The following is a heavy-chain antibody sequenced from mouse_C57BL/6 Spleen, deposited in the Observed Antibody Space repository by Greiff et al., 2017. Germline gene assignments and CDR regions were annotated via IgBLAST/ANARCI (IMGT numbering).Heavy chain of an antibody. J-gene: IGHJ4*01. D-gene: IGHD1-1*01. CDR2: INPGSGGT. Sequence: VQLQQSGAELVRPGTSVKVSCKASGYAFTNYLIEWVKQRPGQGLEWIGVINPGSGGTNYNEKFKGKATLTADKSSSTAYMQLSSLTSEDSAVYFCAREVYYCGSSSNYYAMDYWGQGTSVTVSS. CDR1: GYAFTNYL. V-gene: IGHV1-54*01. CDR3: AREVYYCGSSSNYYAMDY.